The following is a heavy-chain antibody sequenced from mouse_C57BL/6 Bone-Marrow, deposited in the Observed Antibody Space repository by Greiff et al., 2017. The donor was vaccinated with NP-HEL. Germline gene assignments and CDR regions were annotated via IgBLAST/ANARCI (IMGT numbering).Heavy chain of an antibody. CDR3: TTFGGSYWYFDV. CDR2: IDPENGDT. V-gene: IGHV14-4*01. J-gene: IGHJ1*03. Sequence: VQLQQSGAELVRPGASVKLSCTASGFNITDDYMHWVKQRPEQGLEWIGWIDPENGDTEYASKFQGKATITADTSSNTAYLQLSSLTSEDTAVYYCTTFGGSYWYFDVWGTGTTVTVSS. CDR1: GFNITDDY.